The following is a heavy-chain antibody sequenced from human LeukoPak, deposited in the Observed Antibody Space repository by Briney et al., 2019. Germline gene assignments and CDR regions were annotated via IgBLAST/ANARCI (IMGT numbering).Heavy chain of an antibody. CDR1: GFTFSSYA. J-gene: IGHJ4*02. V-gene: IGHV3-30*04. Sequence: PGGSLRLSCAASGFTFSSYAMHWVRQAPGKGLEWVAVISYDGCNKYYADSVKGRFTISRDNSKNTLYLQMNSLRAEDTAVYYCARAFDYWGQGTLVTVSS. CDR3: ARAFDY. CDR2: ISYDGCNK.